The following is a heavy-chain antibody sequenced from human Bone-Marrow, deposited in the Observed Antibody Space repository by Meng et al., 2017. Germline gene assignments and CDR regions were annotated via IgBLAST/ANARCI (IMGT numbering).Heavy chain of an antibody. CDR3: ARGPTTMAHDFDY. V-gene: IGHV4-34*01. J-gene: IGHJ4*02. CDR2: INHSGST. D-gene: IGHD4-11*01. Sequence: QLQVQRGGAGMLTPSETLSLTCVVSGGSFSDYYWSWIRQPPGKGLEWIGEINHSGSTNYNPSLESRATISVDTSQNNLSLKLSSVTAADSAVYYCARGPTTMAHDFDYWGQGTLVTVSS. CDR1: GGSFSDYY.